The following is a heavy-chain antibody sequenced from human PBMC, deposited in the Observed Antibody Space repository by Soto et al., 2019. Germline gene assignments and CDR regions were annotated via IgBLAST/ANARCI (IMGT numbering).Heavy chain of an antibody. J-gene: IGHJ4*02. CDR2: IHFDGSTT. D-gene: IGHD6-19*01. CDR3: ARDAYISGYYQFDY. V-gene: IGHV3-74*01. Sequence: GGSLRLSCAASGFTFSSYWMHWVRQVPGKGLVWVSRIHFDGSTTHYADSVKGRFTISRDNAKNTLSLQMNSLRAEDTAVYYCARDAYISGYYQFDYWGQGILVTVSS. CDR1: GFTFSSYW.